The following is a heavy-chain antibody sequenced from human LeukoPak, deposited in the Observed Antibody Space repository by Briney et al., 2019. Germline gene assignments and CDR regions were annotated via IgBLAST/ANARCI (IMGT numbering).Heavy chain of an antibody. CDR2: ISGSGGST. CDR1: GFTFSSYA. Sequence: PGESLRLSCAASGFTFSSYAMSWVRQAPGKGLEWVSAISGSGGSTYYADSVKGRFTISRDNSKNTLYLQMNSLRAEDTAVYYCAKGWCSSTSCNPFDYWGQGTLVTVSS. J-gene: IGHJ4*02. CDR3: AKGWCSSTSCNPFDY. D-gene: IGHD2-2*01. V-gene: IGHV3-23*01.